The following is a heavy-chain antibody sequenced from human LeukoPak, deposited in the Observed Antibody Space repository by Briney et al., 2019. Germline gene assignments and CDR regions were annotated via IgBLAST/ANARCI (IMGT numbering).Heavy chain of an antibody. CDR2: IHTSGST. CDR3: ARDQWGGTYIHDAFDI. V-gene: IGHV4-61*02. D-gene: IGHD1-26*01. Sequence: SETLSLTCTVSGGSISSGTNYWSWIRQPAGKGLEWIGRIHTSGSTNHNPSLRSRVTISVDTSKNQFSLKLSSVTAADTAVYYCARDQWGGTYIHDAFDIWAKGQWSPSLQ. J-gene: IGHJ3*02. CDR1: GGSISSGTNY.